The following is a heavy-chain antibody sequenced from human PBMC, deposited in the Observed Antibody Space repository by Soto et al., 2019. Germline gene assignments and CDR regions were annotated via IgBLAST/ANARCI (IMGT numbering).Heavy chain of an antibody. J-gene: IGHJ4*02. CDR1: GFTFSSYG. CDR3: ARVTVVTATILDY. Sequence: QVQLVESGGGVVQPGRSLRLSCAASGFTFSSYGMHWVRQAPGKGLEWVAVIWYDGSNKYYADSVKGRFTISRDNSKNTLYLQMNSLRAEDTAVYYCARVTVVTATILDYWGQGTLVTVSS. V-gene: IGHV3-33*01. CDR2: IWYDGSNK. D-gene: IGHD2-21*02.